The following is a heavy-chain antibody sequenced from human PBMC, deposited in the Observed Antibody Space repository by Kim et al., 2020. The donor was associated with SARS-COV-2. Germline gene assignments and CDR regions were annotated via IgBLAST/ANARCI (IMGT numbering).Heavy chain of an antibody. V-gene: IGHV3-23*01. D-gene: IGHD4-17*01. Sequence: GGSLRLSCAASGFTFSSYAMSWVRQAPGKGLEWVSAISGSGGSTYYADSVKGRFTISRDNSKNTLYLQMNSLRAEDTAVYYCAKDLTVTTDWPYDYWGQGTLVTVSS. J-gene: IGHJ4*02. CDR2: ISGSGGST. CDR3: AKDLTVTTDWPYDY. CDR1: GFTFSSYA.